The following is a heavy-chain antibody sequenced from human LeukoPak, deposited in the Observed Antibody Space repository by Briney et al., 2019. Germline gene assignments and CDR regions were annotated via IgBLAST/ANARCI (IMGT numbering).Heavy chain of an antibody. CDR3: ARESNSGYYLSY. J-gene: IGHJ4*02. CDR2: IYSGGRT. CDR1: GFTVSTNY. D-gene: IGHD3-22*01. Sequence: RGSLRLSCAASGFTVSTNYMSWVRQAPGKGLEWVSVIYSGGRTYYADSVKGRFTISRDNSKDTLYLQMNSLRAEDTAVYYCARESNSGYYLSYWGQGTLVTVSS. V-gene: IGHV3-66*01.